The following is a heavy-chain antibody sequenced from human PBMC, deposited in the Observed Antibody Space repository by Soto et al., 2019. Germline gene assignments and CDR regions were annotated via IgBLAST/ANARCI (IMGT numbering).Heavy chain of an antibody. CDR2: IYYSGSS. V-gene: IGHV4-59*11. D-gene: IGHD3-22*01. J-gene: IGHJ4*02. Sequence: TSETLSLTCTVSGGSISSHYWSWIRQPPGKGLEWIGYIYYSGSSNYNPSLKSRVTISLDSSKNQFSLNLSSVTAADTAVYYCARTISGYYFDYWGQGTLVTVSS. CDR1: GGSISSHY. CDR3: ARTISGYYFDY.